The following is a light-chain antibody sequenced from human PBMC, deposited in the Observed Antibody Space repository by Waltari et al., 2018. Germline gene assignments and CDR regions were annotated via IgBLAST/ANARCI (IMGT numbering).Light chain of an antibody. CDR1: SSDIGGYDY. CDR3: SSYAPSSTV. Sequence: QSALTQPASVSGSPGQSITISCTGTSSDIGGYDYVSWYQQHQGKAPKLMIYDIIKRPSGVSVRFSGSKSGNTASLTISGLQAEDEADYYCSSYAPSSTVFGGGTKLTVL. J-gene: IGLJ2*01. V-gene: IGLV2-14*03. CDR2: DII.